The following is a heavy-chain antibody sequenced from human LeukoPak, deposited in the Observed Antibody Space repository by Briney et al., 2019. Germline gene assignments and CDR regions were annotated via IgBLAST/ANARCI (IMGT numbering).Heavy chain of an antibody. V-gene: IGHV3-7*04. J-gene: IGHJ4*02. Sequence: PGLSLRLSCVASVFTLSELCMNWVRQAPAKGREGGTNKKQDGSEKNCVDSVKGRFTISRDNAKNSVYLQMNSLRVEDTAVYYCVGGYGWLPDYWGQGTLVTVSP. CDR3: VGGYGWLPDY. CDR2: KKQDGSEK. D-gene: IGHD6-19*01. CDR1: VFTLSELC.